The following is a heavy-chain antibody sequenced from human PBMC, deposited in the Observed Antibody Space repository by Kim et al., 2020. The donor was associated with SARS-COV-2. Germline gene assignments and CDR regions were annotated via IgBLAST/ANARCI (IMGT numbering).Heavy chain of an antibody. D-gene: IGHD1-26*01. J-gene: IGHJ6*02. CDR3: ARQSVGATLDV. CDR2: T. Sequence: TNYTPSLKSRVTISVDTSKNQFSLKLSSVTAADTAVYYCARQSVGATLDVWGQGTTVTVSS. V-gene: IGHV4-61*07.